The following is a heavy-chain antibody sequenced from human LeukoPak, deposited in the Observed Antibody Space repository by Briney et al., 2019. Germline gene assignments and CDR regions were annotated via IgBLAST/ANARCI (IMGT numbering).Heavy chain of an antibody. CDR2: ISGSGGST. V-gene: IGHV3-23*01. J-gene: IGHJ4*02. CDR1: GFTFSSYA. D-gene: IGHD5-12*01. Sequence: GGSLRLSCAASGFTFSSYAMSWVRQAPGKGLEWVSAISGSGGSTYYADSVKGRFTISRDNSKNTLYLQMNSLRAEDTAVYYCANSDIEATIYDYWGQGTLVTVSS. CDR3: ANSDIEATIYDY.